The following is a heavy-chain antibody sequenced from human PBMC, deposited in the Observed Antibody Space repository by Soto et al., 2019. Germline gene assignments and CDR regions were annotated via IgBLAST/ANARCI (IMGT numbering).Heavy chain of an antibody. CDR2: ISSNGGST. Sequence: PGGSLRLSCAASGFTFSSYAMHWVRQAPGKGLEYVSAISSNGGSTYYADSVKGRFTISRDNSKNTLYLQMGSLRAGDMAVYYCARDGGYYDSSGYYYYYYYGMDVWGQGTTVTVSS. D-gene: IGHD3-22*01. CDR1: GFTFSSYA. CDR3: ARDGGYYDSSGYYYYYYYGMDV. V-gene: IGHV3-64*02. J-gene: IGHJ6*02.